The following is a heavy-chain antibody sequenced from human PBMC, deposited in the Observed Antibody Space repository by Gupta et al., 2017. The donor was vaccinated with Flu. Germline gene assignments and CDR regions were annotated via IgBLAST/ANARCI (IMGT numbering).Heavy chain of an antibody. Sequence: EVQLVESGGGLVKPGGSLRLSCAASGFTFSSYSMNWVRQAPGKGLEWVSSISSSSSYIYYADSVKGRFTISRDNAKNSLYLQMNSLRAEDTAVYYCARIHLGWFDPWGQGTLVTVSS. CDR3: ARIHLGWFDP. CDR2: ISSSSSYI. J-gene: IGHJ5*02. D-gene: IGHD7-27*01. CDR1: GFTFSSYS. V-gene: IGHV3-21*01.